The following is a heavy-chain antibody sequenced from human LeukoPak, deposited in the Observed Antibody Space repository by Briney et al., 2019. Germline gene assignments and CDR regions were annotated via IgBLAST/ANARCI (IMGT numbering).Heavy chain of an antibody. V-gene: IGHV3-48*03. CDR3: ARDSAIFGVDAFDI. J-gene: IGHJ3*02. D-gene: IGHD3-3*01. Sequence: QPGGSLRLSCAASGFTFSSYEMNWVRQAPGEGLEWVSRGGITIYYADSVKGRFTISRDNAKNSLYLQMNSLRAEDTALYYCARDSAIFGVDAFDIWGQGTMVTVSS. CDR1: GFTFSSYE. CDR2: RGGITI.